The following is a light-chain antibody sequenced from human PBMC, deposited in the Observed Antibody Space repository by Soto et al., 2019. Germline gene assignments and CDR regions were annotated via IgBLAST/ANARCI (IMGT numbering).Light chain of an antibody. J-gene: IGLJ2*01. CDR1: SSDVGGYNY. CDR2: DVS. CDR3: SSYTSSIFVV. V-gene: IGLV2-14*01. Sequence: QSALTQPASVSGSPGQSITISCTGTSSDVGGYNYVSWYQQHPGKAPKLMIYDVSNRPSGVSNRFSGSKSGNTASLTLSGLQAEDEADYYCSSYTSSIFVVFGGGTKLTVL.